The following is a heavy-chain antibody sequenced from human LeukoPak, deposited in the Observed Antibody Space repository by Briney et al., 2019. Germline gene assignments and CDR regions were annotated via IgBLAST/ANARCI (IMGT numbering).Heavy chain of an antibody. CDR1: GFTFSSYS. J-gene: IGHJ4*02. CDR3: ARAHLDSSGYYYFDY. D-gene: IGHD3-22*01. CDR2: INWNGGST. Sequence: GGSLRLSCAASGFTFSSYSMNWVRQAPGKGLEWVSGINWNGGSTGYADSVKGRFTISRDNAKNSLYLQMNSLRAEDTALYHCARAHLDSSGYYYFDYWGQGTLVTVSS. V-gene: IGHV3-20*01.